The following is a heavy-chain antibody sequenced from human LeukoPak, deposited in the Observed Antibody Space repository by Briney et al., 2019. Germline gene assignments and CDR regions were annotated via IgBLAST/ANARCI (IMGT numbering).Heavy chain of an antibody. CDR2: IYHSGST. Sequence: SGTLSLTCAVSGGSISSSNWWSWVRQPPGKGLEWIGEIYHSGSTNYNPSLKSRVTIAVDKSKNQFSLKLSSVTAADTAVYYCARASHDYGDYSHFDYWGQGTLVTVSS. D-gene: IGHD4-17*01. V-gene: IGHV4-4*02. CDR1: GGSISSSNW. CDR3: ARASHDYGDYSHFDY. J-gene: IGHJ4*02.